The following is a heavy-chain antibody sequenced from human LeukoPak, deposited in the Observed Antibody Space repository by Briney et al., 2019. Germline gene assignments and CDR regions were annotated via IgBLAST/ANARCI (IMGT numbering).Heavy chain of an antibody. CDR2: IYHSGST. Sequence: SGTLSLTCAVSGGSISSSNWWSWVRQPPGKGLEWIGEIYHSGSTNYNPSLKSRVTIAVDKSKNQFSLKLSSVTAADTAVYYCARASHDYGDYSHFDYWGQGTLVTVSS. D-gene: IGHD4-17*01. V-gene: IGHV4-4*02. CDR1: GGSISSSNW. CDR3: ARASHDYGDYSHFDY. J-gene: IGHJ4*02.